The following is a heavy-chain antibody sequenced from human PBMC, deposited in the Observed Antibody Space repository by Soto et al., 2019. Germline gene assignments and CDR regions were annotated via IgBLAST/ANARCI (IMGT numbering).Heavy chain of an antibody. CDR1: GFTFDDYA. CDR2: ISWNSGNI. V-gene: IGHV3-9*01. CDR3: VRSKGGYSYGTPFDY. D-gene: IGHD5-18*01. Sequence: EVQLEESGGALVQLGRSLRLSCAAYGFTFDDYAMHWVRQVLGKGLEWVSSISWNSGNIGYADSVKGRFTTSRDNAKNSLYLQMNSLRPEDTALYYCVRSKGGYSYGTPFDYWGQGTLVTVSS. J-gene: IGHJ4*02.